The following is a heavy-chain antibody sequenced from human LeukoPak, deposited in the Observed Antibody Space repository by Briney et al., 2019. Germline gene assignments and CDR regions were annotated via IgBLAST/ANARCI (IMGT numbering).Heavy chain of an antibody. D-gene: IGHD5-24*01. Sequence: SETLSLTCTVSGGSISSSSYYWGWIRQPPGKGLEWIGSIYYSGSTYYNPSLKSRVTISVDTSKNQFSLKLSSVTAADTAVYYCAVSDGYNSIDYWGQGTLVTVSS. CDR3: AVSDGYNSIDY. CDR2: IYYSGST. V-gene: IGHV4-39*01. CDR1: GGSISSSSYY. J-gene: IGHJ4*02.